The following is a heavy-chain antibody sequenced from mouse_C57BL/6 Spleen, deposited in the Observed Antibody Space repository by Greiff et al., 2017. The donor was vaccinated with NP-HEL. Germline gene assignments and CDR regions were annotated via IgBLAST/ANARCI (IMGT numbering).Heavy chain of an antibody. D-gene: IGHD4-1*01. CDR3: ARNWDGY. CDR2: INPYNGGT. J-gene: IGHJ2*01. V-gene: IGHV1-19*01. Sequence: EVKLQESGPVLVKPGASVKMSCKASGYTFTDYYMNWVKQSHGKSLEWIGVINPYNGGTSYNQKFKGKATLTVDKSSSTAYMELNSLTSEDSAGYYCARNWDGYWGQGTTLTVSS. CDR1: GYTFTDYY.